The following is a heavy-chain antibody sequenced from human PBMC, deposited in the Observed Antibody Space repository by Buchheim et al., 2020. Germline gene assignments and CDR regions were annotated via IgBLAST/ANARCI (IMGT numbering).Heavy chain of an antibody. Sequence: QVQLQESGPGLVKPSQTLSLTCTVSGGSISSGGYYCSWIRQHPGKVLEWIGYIYYSGSTYYNPSLKSRVTISVDTSKNQFSLKLSSVTAADTAVYYCARWCSSSCPYYYYGMDVWGQGTT. CDR1: GGSISSGGYY. V-gene: IGHV4-31*03. CDR2: IYYSGST. D-gene: IGHD6-13*01. J-gene: IGHJ6*02. CDR3: ARWCSSSCPYYYYGMDV.